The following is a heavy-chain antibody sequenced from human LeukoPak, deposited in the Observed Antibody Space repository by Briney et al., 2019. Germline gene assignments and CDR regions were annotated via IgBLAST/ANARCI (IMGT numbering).Heavy chain of an antibody. CDR2: IYSGGST. D-gene: IGHD3-10*01. CDR1: GFTVSSNY. CDR3: ARRGVSGYFDY. V-gene: IGHV3-53*04. Sequence: GVLRLSCAASGFTVSSNYMSWVRQAPGKGLEWVSVIYSGGSTYYADSVKGRFTISRHNSKNTLYLQMNSLRAEDTAVYYCARRGVSGYFDYWGQGTLVTVSS. J-gene: IGHJ4*02.